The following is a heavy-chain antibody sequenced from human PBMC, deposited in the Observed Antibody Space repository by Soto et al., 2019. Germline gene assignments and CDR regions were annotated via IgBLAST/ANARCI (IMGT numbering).Heavy chain of an antibody. CDR1: GGSFSGYY. J-gene: IGHJ4*02. V-gene: IGHV4-34*01. CDR2: INHSGST. D-gene: IGHD3-10*01. CDR3: ARARGSGSYYTLFDY. Sequence: SETLSLTCAVYGGSFSGYYWSWIRQPPGKGLEWIGEINHSGSTNYNPSLKSRVTISVDTSKNQFSLKLSSVTAADTAVYYCARARGSGSYYTLFDYWGQGTLVTVS.